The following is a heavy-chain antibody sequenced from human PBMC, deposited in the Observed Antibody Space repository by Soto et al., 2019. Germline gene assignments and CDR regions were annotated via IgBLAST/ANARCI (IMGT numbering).Heavy chain of an antibody. V-gene: IGHV1-2*02. CDR3: VRGGPVAGPTSSEAYHPFDF. CDR2: INPNSGGT. D-gene: IGHD6-19*01. Sequence: GASVKVSCKTSGYTFSDHYTHWVRQAPGQGLEWMGWINPNSGGTGYAEKFQGRVTITRDTSISTAYMELNRLNSDETAVYYCVRGGPVAGPTSSEAYHPFDFWGQGTLVTVSS. J-gene: IGHJ4*02. CDR1: GYTFSDHY.